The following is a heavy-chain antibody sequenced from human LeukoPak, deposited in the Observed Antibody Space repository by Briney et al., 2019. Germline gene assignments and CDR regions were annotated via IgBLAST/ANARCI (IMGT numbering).Heavy chain of an antibody. Sequence: GGSRRLSCVASGITFSSYSMNWVRQAPGKGLEWVSYISSFSGTINYADSVKGRFTISRDNSKNTLYLQMNSLRVEDTAVYYCAKHHRMAARLVYFDYWGQGTLVTVSS. CDR3: AKHHRMAARLVYFDY. D-gene: IGHD6-6*01. CDR2: ISSFSGTI. CDR1: GITFSSYS. V-gene: IGHV3-48*01. J-gene: IGHJ4*02.